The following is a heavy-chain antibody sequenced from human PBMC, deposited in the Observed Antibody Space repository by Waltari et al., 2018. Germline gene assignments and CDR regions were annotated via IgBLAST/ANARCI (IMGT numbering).Heavy chain of an antibody. V-gene: IGHV4-34*01. D-gene: IGHD2-15*01. Sequence: QVQLQESGPGLVKPSETLSLTCTVYGGSFSGYYWSWIRQPPGKGLEWIGEINHSGSTNYNPSLKSRVTISVDTSKNQFSLKLSSVTAADTAVYYCARGRGTVVTWGQGTLVTVSS. J-gene: IGHJ5*02. CDR2: INHSGST. CDR3: ARGRGTVVT. CDR1: GGSFSGYY.